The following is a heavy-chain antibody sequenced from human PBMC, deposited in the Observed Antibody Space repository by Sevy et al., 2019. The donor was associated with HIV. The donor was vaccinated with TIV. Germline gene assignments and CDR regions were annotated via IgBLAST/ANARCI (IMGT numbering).Heavy chain of an antibody. CDR2: IFSGGGT. V-gene: IGHV3-53*01. D-gene: IGHD3-22*01. CDR1: GFTVSSNY. J-gene: IGHJ3*02. Sequence: GGSLRLSCAASGFTVSSNYVSWVRQAPGKGLEWVSIIFSGGGTYYADSVQGRLTFSRDNSKNMVYLQMNSLRAEDTAVFYCAGGATFCSGSSGRVLSVLGAFDIWGRGTMVTVSS. CDR3: AGGATFCSGSSGRVLSVLGAFDI.